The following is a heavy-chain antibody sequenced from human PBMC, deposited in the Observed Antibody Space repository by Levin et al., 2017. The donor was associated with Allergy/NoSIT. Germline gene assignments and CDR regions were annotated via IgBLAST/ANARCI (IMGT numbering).Heavy chain of an antibody. J-gene: IGHJ5*02. CDR1: GGTFSNYA. CDR3: ARAELEAYCSTWYGPPYNWYDP. Sequence: SVKVSCKASGGTFSNYAISWVRQAPGQGLEWMGGIIPMFDKANYAQKFRGRVTITADKSTSTAYMDLSSLTSEDTAVYYCARAELEAYCSTWYGPPYNWYDPWGQGTLVTVSS. V-gene: IGHV1-69*06. D-gene: IGHD6-13*01. CDR2: IIPMFDKA.